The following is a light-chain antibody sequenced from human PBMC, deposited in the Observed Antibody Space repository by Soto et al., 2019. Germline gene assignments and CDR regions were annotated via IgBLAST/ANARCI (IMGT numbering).Light chain of an antibody. Sequence: EIVVPQSPATLSLSPGERATLSCRASQSVSSYLAWYQQKPGQAPRLLIYDASNRATGIAARFSGSGSGTDFTLTISSLAPEDFAVSYCQQRSNWLTFGGGTKVEIK. CDR2: DAS. V-gene: IGKV3-11*01. J-gene: IGKJ4*01. CDR1: QSVSSY. CDR3: QQRSNWLT.